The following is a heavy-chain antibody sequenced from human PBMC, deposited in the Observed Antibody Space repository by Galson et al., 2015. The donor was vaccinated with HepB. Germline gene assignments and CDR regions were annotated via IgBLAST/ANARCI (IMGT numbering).Heavy chain of an antibody. CDR2: ISGSGGGT. J-gene: IGHJ4*02. CDR1: GFSFRSYA. Sequence: SLRLSCAASGFSFRSYAMSWVRQAPGKGLEWVSAISGSGGGTYYADSVKGRFSISRDNSKNTLYLQVNSLGAKDTAVYYCAKDGDSGSWYRGGFDYWGQGILVTVSS. D-gene: IGHD6-13*01. CDR3: AKDGDSGSWYRGGFDY. V-gene: IGHV3-23*01.